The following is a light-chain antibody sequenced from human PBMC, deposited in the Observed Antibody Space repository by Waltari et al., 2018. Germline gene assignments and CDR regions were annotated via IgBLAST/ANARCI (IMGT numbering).Light chain of an antibody. CDR2: AAS. V-gene: IGKV1-39*01. Sequence: DIQMTQSPSSLSASVGDRVTITCRASQSISSYLNWYQQKPGQAPKLLIYAASSLQSGVPSRFSCSGSGTDFTLTISSLQPEDFATYYCQQSYSTPWTFGQGTKVEIK. J-gene: IGKJ1*01. CDR1: QSISSY. CDR3: QQSYSTPWT.